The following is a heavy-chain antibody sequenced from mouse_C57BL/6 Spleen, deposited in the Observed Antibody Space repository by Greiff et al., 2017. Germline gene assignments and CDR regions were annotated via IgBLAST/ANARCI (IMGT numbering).Heavy chain of an antibody. V-gene: IGHV6-6*01. J-gene: IGHJ4*01. CDR3: TRRRSTMVPYYAMDY. D-gene: IGHD2-1*01. Sequence: EVKLVESGGGLVQPGGSMKLSCAASGFTFSDAWMDWVRQSPEKGLEWVAEIRNKANNHATYYAESVKGRFTISRDDSKSSVYLQMNSLRAEDTGIYYCTRRRSTMVPYYAMDYWGQGTSVTVSS. CDR1: GFTFSDAW. CDR2: IRNKANNHAT.